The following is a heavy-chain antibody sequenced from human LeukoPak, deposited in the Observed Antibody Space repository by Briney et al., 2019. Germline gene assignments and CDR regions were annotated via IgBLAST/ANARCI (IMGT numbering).Heavy chain of an antibody. CDR1: GGTFSSYA. Sequence: SVKVSCKASGGTFSSYAISWVRQAPGQGLEWMGGIIPIFGTANYAQKFQGRVTITADESTSTAYMELSSLRSEDTAVYYCARDSCGGDCYTPEDYYYYGMDVWGQGTTVTVSS. CDR2: IIPIFGTA. V-gene: IGHV1-69*13. D-gene: IGHD2-21*02. CDR3: ARDSCGGDCYTPEDYYYYGMDV. J-gene: IGHJ6*02.